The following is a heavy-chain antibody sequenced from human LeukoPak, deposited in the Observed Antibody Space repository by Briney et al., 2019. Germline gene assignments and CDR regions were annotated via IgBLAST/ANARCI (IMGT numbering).Heavy chain of an antibody. D-gene: IGHD3-10*01. V-gene: IGHV1-18*01. J-gene: IGHJ3*02. CDR3: ARIQSAGTSDAFDI. Sequence: ASVKVSCKASGYTFDTYGISWVRQAPGQGLEWMGWTSGYNGHTKYAQKFHDRVTLTTDTSTSTAHMEMRSLRSDDTAVYYCARIQSAGTSDAFDIWGQGTMLTVS. CDR2: TSGYNGHT. CDR1: GYTFDTYG.